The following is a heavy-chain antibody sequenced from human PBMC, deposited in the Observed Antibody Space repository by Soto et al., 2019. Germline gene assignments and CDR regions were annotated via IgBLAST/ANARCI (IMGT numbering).Heavy chain of an antibody. CDR2: SYYSGST. CDR3: ARDQRSYYDYVWGSYRYRAFYI. V-gene: IGHV4-59*01. J-gene: IGHJ3*02. Sequence: SETLSLTCTVSGGSISSYSWSWIRQPPGKGLGWIGYSYYSGSTNYNPSLKSRVTISVATSKNTSSLKLTSVTAADTAVYYCARDQRSYYDYVWGSYRYRAFYIWGQGTMVTVSS. D-gene: IGHD3-16*02. CDR1: GGSISSYS.